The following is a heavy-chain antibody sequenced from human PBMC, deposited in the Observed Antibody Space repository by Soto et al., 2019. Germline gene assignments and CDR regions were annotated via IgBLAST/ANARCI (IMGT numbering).Heavy chain of an antibody. Sequence: EVQLVESGGGLVQPGGSLRLSCAASGFTVSSNYMSWVRQAPGKGLEWVSVIYSGGSTYYADSVKGRFTISRDNSKNTLSLKMNSLRAEDTAVYYCARVSVEWLLFLDYCAQGTLVTVSS. V-gene: IGHV3-66*01. D-gene: IGHD3-3*01. CDR1: GFTVSSNY. CDR2: IYSGGST. CDR3: ARVSVEWLLFLDY. J-gene: IGHJ4*03.